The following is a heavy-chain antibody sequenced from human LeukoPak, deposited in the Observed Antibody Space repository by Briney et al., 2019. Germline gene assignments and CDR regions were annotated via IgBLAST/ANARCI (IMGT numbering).Heavy chain of an antibody. CDR2: IKQDGSAK. V-gene: IGHV3-7*03. Sequence: GGSLRLSCAGSGFTFSDFWMTWVRQTPGKGLEWVANIKQDGSAKYYVDSVKGRFTISRDNSKNTLYLQMNSLRAEDTAVYYCAKTPTDSSSWYFALFDYWGQGTLVTVSS. CDR1: GFTFSDFW. J-gene: IGHJ4*02. D-gene: IGHD6-13*01. CDR3: AKTPTDSSSWYFALFDY.